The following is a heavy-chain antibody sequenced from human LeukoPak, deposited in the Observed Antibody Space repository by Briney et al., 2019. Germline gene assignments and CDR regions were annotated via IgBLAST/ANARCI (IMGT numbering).Heavy chain of an antibody. V-gene: IGHV4-39*02. D-gene: IGHD3-3*01. CDR2: IYYSGST. Sequence: SETLSLTCTVSGGSISSSSYYWGWIRQPPGKGLEWIGSIYYSGSTYYNPSLKSRVTISVDTSKNQFSLKLSSVTAADTAVYYCAREYQLWYYDFWSGYYFGAFDIWGQGTMVTVSS. CDR3: AREYQLWYYDFWSGYYFGAFDI. CDR1: GGSISSSSYY. J-gene: IGHJ3*02.